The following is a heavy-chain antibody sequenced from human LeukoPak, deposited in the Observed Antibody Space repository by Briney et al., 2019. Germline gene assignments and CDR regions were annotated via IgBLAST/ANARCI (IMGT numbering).Heavy chain of an antibody. D-gene: IGHD5-18*01. Sequence: GGSLRLSCAVSGLTFSSSWMDWVRQALGKGLEWVASINPDGNKKYSADSVKGRFTISRDNAENSLYLQMNSLRVEDTAFYYCARDLAYSRLDYWGQGMLVTVSS. CDR2: INPDGNKK. CDR1: GLTFSSSW. J-gene: IGHJ4*02. CDR3: ARDLAYSRLDY. V-gene: IGHV3-7*01.